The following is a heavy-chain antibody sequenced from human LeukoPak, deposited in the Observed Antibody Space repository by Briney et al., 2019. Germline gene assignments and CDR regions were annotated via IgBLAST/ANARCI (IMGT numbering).Heavy chain of an antibody. V-gene: IGHV3-53*01. D-gene: IGHD6-13*01. CDR1: GFTVSSNF. CDR2: IYSGGDT. Sequence: GSLRLSCAASGFTVSSNFMSWVRRAPGKGLEWVSLIYSGGDTYYADSVKGRFTISRDNSKNTLYLQMNSLRAEDTAVYYCARDGAAQQLVHYFDYGGQGALVTVSS. J-gene: IGHJ4*02. CDR3: ARDGAAQQLVHYFDY.